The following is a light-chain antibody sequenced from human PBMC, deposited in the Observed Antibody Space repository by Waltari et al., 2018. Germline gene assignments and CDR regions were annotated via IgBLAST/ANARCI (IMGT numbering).Light chain of an antibody. CDR3: QQVNSYPFT. CDR1: QGISSY. J-gene: IGKJ3*01. V-gene: IGKV1-9*01. CDR2: ARS. Sequence: IQLTQSPSSLSASVGDRVTITCRASQGISSYLAWYQQKPGEAPKLLIYARSTLLNGGPSRFSGSGFGTDFTLTISSLQPEDFATYYCQQVNSYPFTFGPGTTVDIK.